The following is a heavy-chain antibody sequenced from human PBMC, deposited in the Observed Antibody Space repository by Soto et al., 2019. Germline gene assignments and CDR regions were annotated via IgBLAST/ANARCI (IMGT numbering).Heavy chain of an antibody. J-gene: IGHJ6*02. CDR2: IYYSAST. CDR1: GGSISSPDLH. V-gene: IGHV4-30-4*01. Sequence: QVQLQESGPGLVKPSQTLSLTCTVSGGSISSPDLHWTWIRQSPGKGLEWIGAIYYSASTYYNPYLVSRLRISVDTSKNQFSLRLTSVTAADTAVYYCARDSRTPSGGMDVWGQGTTVTVSS. CDR3: ARDSRTPSGGMDV.